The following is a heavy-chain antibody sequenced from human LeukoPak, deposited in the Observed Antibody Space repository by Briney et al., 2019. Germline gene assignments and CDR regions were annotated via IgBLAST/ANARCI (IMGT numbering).Heavy chain of an antibody. Sequence: SETLSLTCTVSGGSISSYYWSWIRQPPGKGLEWIGYIYYSGSTNYTPSLKSRVTISVDTFKNQFSLKLSSVTAADTAVYYCARLRGYSGSYGWFDPWGQGTLVTVSS. J-gene: IGHJ5*02. CDR1: GGSISSYY. V-gene: IGHV4-59*08. CDR2: IYYSGST. D-gene: IGHD1-26*01. CDR3: ARLRGYSGSYGWFDP.